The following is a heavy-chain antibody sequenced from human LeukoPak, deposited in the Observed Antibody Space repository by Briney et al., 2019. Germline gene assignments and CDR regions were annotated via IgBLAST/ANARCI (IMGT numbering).Heavy chain of an antibody. Sequence: GGSLRLSCAASGFTFSNSAMNWVRQASGKGLEWVANIKQDGSEKYYVDSVKGRFTISRDNAKNSLYLQMNSLRAEDTAVYYCARDGVDYYYYLDVWGKGTTVTVSS. D-gene: IGHD3-16*01. CDR3: ARDGVDYYYYLDV. V-gene: IGHV3-7*01. J-gene: IGHJ6*03. CDR2: IKQDGSEK. CDR1: GFTFSNSA.